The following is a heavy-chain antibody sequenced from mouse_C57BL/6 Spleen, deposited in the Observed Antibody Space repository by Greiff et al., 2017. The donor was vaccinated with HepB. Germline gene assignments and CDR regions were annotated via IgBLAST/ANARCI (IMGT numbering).Heavy chain of an antibody. V-gene: IGHV1-81*01. J-gene: IGHJ2*01. CDR2: IYPRSGNT. CDR3: ARGTDGYYREVYYFDY. CDR1: GYTFTSYG. Sequence: QVQLKQSGAELARPGASVKLSCKASGYTFTSYGISWVKQRTGQGLEWIGEIYPRSGNTYYNEKFKGKATLTADKSSSTAYMELRSLTSEDSAVYFCARGTDGYYREVYYFDYWGQGTTLTVSS. D-gene: IGHD2-3*01.